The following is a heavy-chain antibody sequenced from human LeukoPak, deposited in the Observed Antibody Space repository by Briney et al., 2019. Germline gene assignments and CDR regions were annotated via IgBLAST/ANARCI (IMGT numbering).Heavy chain of an antibody. V-gene: IGHV3-23*01. D-gene: IGHD1-26*01. CDR1: GFTFRSSA. Sequence: PGGSLRLSCAASGFTFRSSAMTWVRQAPGKGLEWVSDISDSGGSTIYTDSVKDRFTISRDNAKNTLYLQMNSLRAEDTAVYYCAKGGSYGPLDYWGQGTLVTVSS. CDR2: ISDSGGST. J-gene: IGHJ4*02. CDR3: AKGGSYGPLDY.